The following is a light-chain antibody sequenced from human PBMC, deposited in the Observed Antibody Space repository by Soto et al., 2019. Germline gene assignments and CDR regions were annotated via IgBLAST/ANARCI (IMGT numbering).Light chain of an antibody. J-gene: IGLJ1*01. CDR3: SSYTSSSTLYV. Sequence: QSVLAEPASVSGSPGQSITISCTGTSSDVGSYDYVSWYQQHPGKAPKLMIYEVSNRPSGVSNHFSGSKSGNTASLTISGLXAEDEADYYCSSYTSSSTLYVFGTGTKVTVL. CDR1: SSDVGSYDY. V-gene: IGLV2-14*01. CDR2: EVS.